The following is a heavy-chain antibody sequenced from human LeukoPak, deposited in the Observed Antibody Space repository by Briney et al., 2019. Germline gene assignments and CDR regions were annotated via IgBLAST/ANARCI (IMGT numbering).Heavy chain of an antibody. D-gene: IGHD1-26*01. V-gene: IGHV3-74*01. CDR2: INSDGSST. Sequence: PGGSLRLSCAASGFTFSNYWMHWVRQGPGKGLVCVARINSDGSSTSYADSVKGRFTISRENAKNTLYLQMNGLRAEDTALYYCVRWGGTYYGFDSWGQGTLVTVSS. J-gene: IGHJ4*02. CDR3: VRWGGTYYGFDS. CDR1: GFTFSNYW.